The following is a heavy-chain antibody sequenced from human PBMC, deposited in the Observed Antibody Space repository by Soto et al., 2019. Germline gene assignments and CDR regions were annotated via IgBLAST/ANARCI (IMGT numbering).Heavy chain of an antibody. D-gene: IGHD2-15*01. CDR1: GYTFTSYA. CDR2: INAGNGNT. J-gene: IGHJ6*03. V-gene: IGHV1-3*01. CDR3: ARDEYCSGGSCSEPYYMDV. Sequence: ASVKVSCKASGYTFTSYAMHWVRQAPGQRLEWMGWINAGNGNTKYSQKFQGRVTITRDTSASTAYMELSSLRSEDTAVYYCARDEYCSGGSCSEPYYMDVWGKGTTVTVSS.